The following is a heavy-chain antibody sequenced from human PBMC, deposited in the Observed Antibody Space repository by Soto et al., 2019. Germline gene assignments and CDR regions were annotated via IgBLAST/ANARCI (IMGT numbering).Heavy chain of an antibody. CDR3: ARDHYYDSSGYYYGAFDY. Sequence: QVQLVESGGGVVQPGRSLRLSCAASGFTFSSDAMHWVRQATGKGLEWVAVISYDGSNKYYADSVKGRFTISRANSKNTLYLEMNSLRAEDTAVYYCARDHYYDSSGYYYGAFDYWGQGTLVTVSS. CDR2: ISYDGSNK. J-gene: IGHJ4*02. D-gene: IGHD3-22*01. CDR1: GFTFSSDA. V-gene: IGHV3-30-3*01.